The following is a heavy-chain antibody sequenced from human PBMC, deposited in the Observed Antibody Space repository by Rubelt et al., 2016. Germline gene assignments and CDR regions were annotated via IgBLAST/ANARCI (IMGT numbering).Heavy chain of an antibody. V-gene: IGHV4-34*01. Sequence: QVQLQQWGAGLLKPSETLSLTCAVYSGSFSGYYWSWIRQPPGKGLEWIGYIHYSGSTTSNPSLKSRVTISVATSKNQLSPRLSAVTAADTAVYYCARVASHCGGDCYPEYWGQGTLVTVFS. CDR1: SGSFSGYY. J-gene: IGHJ4*02. CDR3: ARVASHCGGDCYPEY. CDR2: IHYSGST. D-gene: IGHD2-21*02.